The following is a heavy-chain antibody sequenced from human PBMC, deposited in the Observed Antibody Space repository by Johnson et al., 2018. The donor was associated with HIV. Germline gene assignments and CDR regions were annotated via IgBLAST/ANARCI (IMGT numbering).Heavy chain of an antibody. J-gene: IGHJ3*02. D-gene: IGHD3-10*01. CDR3: AKDSSVLLCFDI. V-gene: IGHV3-30*02. CDR2: IRYDGSNK. Sequence: QMLLVESGGGVVQPGGSLRLSCAASGFTFSSYGMHWVRQAPGKGLEWVAFIRYDGSNKYYADSVKGRFTIYRDNSKNTLYLQMNSLRAEDTAVYYCAKDSSVLLCFDIWGQGTMVTVSS. CDR1: GFTFSSYG.